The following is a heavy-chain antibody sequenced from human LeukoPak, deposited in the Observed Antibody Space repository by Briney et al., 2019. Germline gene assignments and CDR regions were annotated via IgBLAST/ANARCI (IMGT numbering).Heavy chain of an antibody. CDR3: ARAQTAGSITSGDAFDI. CDR1: GGSIGTFY. D-gene: IGHD2-2*01. V-gene: IGHV4-59*01. Sequence: SETLSLTCTVSGGSIGTFYWSWIRQPPGKGLEWVGCIYHSGSTDYSPSLKSRVSISVDTSKNQFSLNLRSVTAADTAKYYCARAQTAGSITSGDAFDIWGQGTMVTVS. CDR2: IYHSGST. J-gene: IGHJ3*02.